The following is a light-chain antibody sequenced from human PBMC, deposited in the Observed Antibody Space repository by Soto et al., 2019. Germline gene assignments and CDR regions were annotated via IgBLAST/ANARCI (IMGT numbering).Light chain of an antibody. Sequence: DIQMTQSPSSLSASVGDRVTITCRASQSIGGYLNWYQQKPGKAPKLLIYAASSLRSGVPSRFSGSGSGTDFNLTINSLQPEDFATYFCQQSFTTPLTFGGGTKVDIK. J-gene: IGKJ4*01. V-gene: IGKV1-39*01. CDR1: QSIGGY. CDR2: AAS. CDR3: QQSFTTPLT.